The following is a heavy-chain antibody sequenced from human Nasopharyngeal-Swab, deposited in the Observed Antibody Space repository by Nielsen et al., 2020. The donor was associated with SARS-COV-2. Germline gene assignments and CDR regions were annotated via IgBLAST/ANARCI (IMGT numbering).Heavy chain of an antibody. CDR1: GFPLSTSGMC. D-gene: IGHD3-16*01. CDR2: IDWDDDK. J-gene: IGHJ6*02. Sequence: SGPTLVKPTRTLTLTCTFSGFPLSTSGMCVSWIRQPPGKALRCLALIDWDDDKYYSTSLKTRLTISKDTSKNQVVLTMTNMDPVDTATYYCARIQAMITFGGANYYGMDVWGQGTTVTVSS. CDR3: ARIQAMITFGGANYYGMDV. V-gene: IGHV2-70*01.